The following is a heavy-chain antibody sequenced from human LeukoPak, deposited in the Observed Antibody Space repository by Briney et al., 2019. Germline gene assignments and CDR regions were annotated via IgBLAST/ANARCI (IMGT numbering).Heavy chain of an antibody. Sequence: ASVKVSCKVSGYTLTELSMHWVRQAPGKGLEWMGGFDPEDGETIYAQKFQGRVTMTEDTSTDTAYMELSSLRSEDTAVYYCATDSLRATRAGLAGPGGLDYYYGMDVWGQGTTVTVSS. CDR3: ATDSLRATRAGLAGPGGLDYYYGMDV. V-gene: IGHV1-24*01. D-gene: IGHD6-19*01. J-gene: IGHJ6*02. CDR1: GYTLTELS. CDR2: FDPEDGET.